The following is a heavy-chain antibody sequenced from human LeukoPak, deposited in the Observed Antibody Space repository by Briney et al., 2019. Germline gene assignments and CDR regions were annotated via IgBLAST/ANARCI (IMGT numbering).Heavy chain of an antibody. V-gene: IGHV4-59*01. J-gene: IGHJ4*02. Sequence: SETLSLTCTLSGGSITSYHWSWIRQPPGKGLEWIGYIYYSGSTNYNPSLKSRVTISVDTSKNQFSLNLRSVTAADMAVYYCARGSRNGYNHFDYWGQGTLVTVSS. CDR3: ARGSRNGYNHFDY. D-gene: IGHD5-24*01. CDR2: IYYSGST. CDR1: GGSITSYH.